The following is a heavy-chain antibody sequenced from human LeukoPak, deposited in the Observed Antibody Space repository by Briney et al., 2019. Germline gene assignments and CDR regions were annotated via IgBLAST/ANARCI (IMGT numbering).Heavy chain of an antibody. CDR3: ARDSSGWYRWFDP. CDR1: GFTFSDYY. D-gene: IGHD6-19*01. Sequence: GGSLRLSCAASGFTFSDYYMSWIRQAPGKGPEWVSYISSSGSSKNYADSVKGRFTISRDNAKNSLYLQMNNLRAEDTAVYYCARDSSGWYRWFDPWGQGTLVTVSS. J-gene: IGHJ5*02. CDR2: ISSSGSSK. V-gene: IGHV3-11*01.